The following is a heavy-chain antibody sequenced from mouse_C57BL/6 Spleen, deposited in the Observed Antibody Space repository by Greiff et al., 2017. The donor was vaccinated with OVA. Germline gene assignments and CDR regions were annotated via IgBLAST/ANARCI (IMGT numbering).Heavy chain of an antibody. Sequence: QVQLQQPGAELVKPGASVKMSCKASGYTFTSYWITWVKQRPGQGLEWIGDIYPGSGSTNYNEKFKSKATLTVDKSSSTAYMQLSSLTSEDSAVYYCASPRWLLHAMDYWGQGTSVTVSS. J-gene: IGHJ4*01. D-gene: IGHD2-3*01. CDR2: IYPGSGST. CDR1: GYTFTSYW. CDR3: ASPRWLLHAMDY. V-gene: IGHV1-55*01.